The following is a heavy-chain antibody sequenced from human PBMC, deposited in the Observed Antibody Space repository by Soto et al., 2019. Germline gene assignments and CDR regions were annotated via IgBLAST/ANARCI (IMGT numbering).Heavy chain of an antibody. CDR1: GGSVSSGSYY. D-gene: IGHD3-3*01. CDR2: IYYSGST. CDR3: ARDRGIFGTYYFDY. Sequence: QVQLQESGPGLVKPSETLSLTCTVSGGSVSSGSYYWSWIRQPPGKGLEWIGYIYYSGSTNYNPSLKSRVTISVDTSKNQFYMKLSSVTAADTAVYYCARDRGIFGTYYFDYWGQGTLVTVSS. J-gene: IGHJ4*02. V-gene: IGHV4-61*01.